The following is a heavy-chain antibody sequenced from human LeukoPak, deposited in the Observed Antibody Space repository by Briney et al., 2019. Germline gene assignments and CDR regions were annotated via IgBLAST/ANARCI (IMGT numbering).Heavy chain of an antibody. D-gene: IGHD4-11*01. CDR2: INAGNGNT. CDR3: ARQQKGPYSNPDYFGH. Sequence: GASVKVSCKASGYTFTSYAMHWVRQAPGQRLEWRGWINAGNGNTKYSQKFQGRVTITRNTSISTAYMELSSLRSEDTAVYYCARQQKGPYSNPDYFGHWGQGILVTVSS. V-gene: IGHV1-3*01. J-gene: IGHJ4*02. CDR1: GYTFTSYA.